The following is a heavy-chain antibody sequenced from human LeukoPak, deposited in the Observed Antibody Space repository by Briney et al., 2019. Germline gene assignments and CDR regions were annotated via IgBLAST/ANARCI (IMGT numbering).Heavy chain of an antibody. CDR1: GFTFSSYS. V-gene: IGHV3-21*01. CDR3: ARDKPGWSYFDY. J-gene: IGHJ4*02. D-gene: IGHD3-3*01. Sequence: GGSLRLSCAASGFTFSSYSMNWVRQAPGKGLEWVSSISSSSSYIYYADSVKGRFTISRDNAKNSLYLRMNSLRAEDTAVYYCARDKPGWSYFDYWGQGTLVTVSS. CDR2: ISSSSSYI.